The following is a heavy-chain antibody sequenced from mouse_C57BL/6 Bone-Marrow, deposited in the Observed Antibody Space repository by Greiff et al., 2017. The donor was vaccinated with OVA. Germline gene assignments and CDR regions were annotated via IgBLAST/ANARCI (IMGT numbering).Heavy chain of an antibody. CDR2: INPNNGGT. CDR1: GYTFTDYY. J-gene: IGHJ1*03. CDR3: ARAFYYDYDGPLFWYVYF. Sequence: EVQLQQSGPELVKPGASVKISCKASGYTFTDYYMNWVKQSHGKRLEWIGDINPNNGGTTYHQKFKGKATVTVDKSSSTAYMELSSLTCEDSAVYYCARAFYYDYDGPLFWYVYFWGTGTTVTVSS. V-gene: IGHV1-26*01. D-gene: IGHD2-4*01.